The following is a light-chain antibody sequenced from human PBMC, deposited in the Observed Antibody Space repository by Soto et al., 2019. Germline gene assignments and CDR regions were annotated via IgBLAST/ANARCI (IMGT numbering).Light chain of an antibody. V-gene: IGLV1-51*01. Sequence: QSVMTQPPSVSAAPGQKVTISCSGSSSNIGGNSVSWYQQLPGTAPKLLIYDDDKRPSGIPDRFSGSKSGTSATLGITGFQTGDEADYYCKSRTTRNTLVFGGGTKLTVL. J-gene: IGLJ3*02. CDR3: KSRTTRNTLV. CDR2: DDD. CDR1: SSNIGGNS.